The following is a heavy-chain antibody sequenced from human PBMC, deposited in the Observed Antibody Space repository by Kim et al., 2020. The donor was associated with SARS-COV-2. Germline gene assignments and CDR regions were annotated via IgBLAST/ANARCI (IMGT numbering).Heavy chain of an antibody. V-gene: IGHV4-61*02. CDR3: ARDLHSSSWAPYYYYGMDV. J-gene: IGHJ6*02. CDR1: GGSISSGSYY. Sequence: SETLSLTCTVSGGSISSGSYYWSWIRQPAGKGLEWIGRIYTSGSTNYNPSLKSRVTISVDTSKNQFSLKLSSVTAADTAVYYCARDLHSSSWAPYYYYGMDVWGQGTTVTVSS. D-gene: IGHD6-13*01. CDR2: IYTSGST.